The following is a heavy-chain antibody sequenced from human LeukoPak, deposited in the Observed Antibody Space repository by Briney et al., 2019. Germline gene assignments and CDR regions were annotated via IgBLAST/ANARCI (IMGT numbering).Heavy chain of an antibody. V-gene: IGHV4-30-2*02. CDR3: ATSSYGSGSYYYYYYYGMDV. D-gene: IGHD3-10*01. CDR2: IYHSGST. J-gene: IGHJ6*02. CDR1: GGSISSGGYY. Sequence: PSQTLSLTCTVSGGSISSGGYYWSWIRQPPGKGLEWIVYIYHSGSTYYNPSLKSRVTISVDTSKNQFSLKLSSVTAADTAVYYCATSSYGSGSYYYYYYYGMDVWGQGTTVTVSS.